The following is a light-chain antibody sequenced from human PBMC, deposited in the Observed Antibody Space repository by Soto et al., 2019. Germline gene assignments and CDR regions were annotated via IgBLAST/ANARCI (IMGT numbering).Light chain of an antibody. J-gene: IGKJ1*01. Sequence: DIQMTQSPSSLSASVGDRVTITCRASQNIGRWLPRYQQKSGQAPKLMIYDVSTLISGVPSRFSGSGSGTEFTLTITSLQPDDFTPYYCQQYNLHSPATFGPGTLVEIK. CDR3: QQYNLHSPAT. V-gene: IGKV1-5*01. CDR2: DVS. CDR1: QNIGRW.